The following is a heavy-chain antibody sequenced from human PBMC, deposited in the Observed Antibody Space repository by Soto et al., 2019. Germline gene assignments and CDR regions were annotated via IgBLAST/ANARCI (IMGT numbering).Heavy chain of an antibody. Sequence: SETLSLTCTVSGGSISSGGYYWSWIRQHPGKGLEWIGYIYYSGSTYYNPSLKSRVTISVDTSKNQFSLKLSSVTAADTAVYYCARSPYYYDSTLPYYFDYWGQGTLVTVSS. CDR3: ARSPYYYDSTLPYYFDY. D-gene: IGHD3-22*01. J-gene: IGHJ4*02. V-gene: IGHV4-31*03. CDR1: GGSISSGGYY. CDR2: IYYSGST.